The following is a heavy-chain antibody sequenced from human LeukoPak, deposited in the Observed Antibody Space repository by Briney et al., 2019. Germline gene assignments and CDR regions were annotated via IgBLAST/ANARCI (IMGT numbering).Heavy chain of an antibody. CDR3: AKSTTPVTTSSNDDY. CDR1: GFTFSSYG. CDR2: ISYDGSNK. D-gene: IGHD4-17*01. V-gene: IGHV3-30*18. J-gene: IGHJ4*02. Sequence: PAGGSLRLSCAASGFTFSSYGMHWVRQAPGKGLEWVAVISYDGSNKYYADSVKGRFTISRDNSKNTLYLQMNSLRAEDTAVYYCAKSTTPVTTSSNDDYWGQGTLVTVSS.